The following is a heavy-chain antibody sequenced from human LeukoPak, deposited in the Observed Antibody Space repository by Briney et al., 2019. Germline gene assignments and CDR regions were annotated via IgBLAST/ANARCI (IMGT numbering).Heavy chain of an antibody. J-gene: IGHJ4*02. CDR2: MNPNSGNT. CDR1: GYTFTSYD. V-gene: IGHV1-8*03. D-gene: IGHD6-19*01. Sequence: ASVKVSCKASGYTFTSYDINWVRQATGQGLEWMGWMNPNSGNTGYAQKFQGRVTITRNTSIGTAYMELSSLRSEDTAVYYCARGRYSSGWYYWGQGTLVTVSS. CDR3: ARGRYSSGWYY.